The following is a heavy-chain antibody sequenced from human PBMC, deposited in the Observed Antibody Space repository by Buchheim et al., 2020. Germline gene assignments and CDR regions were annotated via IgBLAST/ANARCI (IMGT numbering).Heavy chain of an antibody. CDR3: ARDRDYIQLWHTFDAFDI. D-gene: IGHD5-18*01. Sequence: EVQLVESGGGLVQPGGSLRLSCAASGFTFSSYSMNWVRQAPGKGLECVSYISSSSTIYYADSVKGRFTISSHNAKNSLYLQMNSLRDEDTAVYYCARDRDYIQLWHTFDAFDIWGQGT. CDR1: GFTFSSYS. CDR2: ISSSSTI. V-gene: IGHV3-48*02. J-gene: IGHJ3*02.